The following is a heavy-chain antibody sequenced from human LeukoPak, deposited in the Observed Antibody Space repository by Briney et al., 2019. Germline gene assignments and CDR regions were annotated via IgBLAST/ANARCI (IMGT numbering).Heavy chain of an antibody. CDR3: AKAPGYSYGPAAFDI. J-gene: IGHJ3*02. CDR1: GFTFSDYA. CDR2: ISGTADRT. V-gene: IGHV3-23*01. D-gene: IGHD5-18*01. Sequence: GGSLRLSCAASGFTFSDYAMSWVRQAPGKGLEWVSAISGTADRTYYVGSVKGRFTVSRDNSKNMLYLQMSGLRTEDTAVYYCAKAPGYSYGPAAFDIWGQGTMVTVSS.